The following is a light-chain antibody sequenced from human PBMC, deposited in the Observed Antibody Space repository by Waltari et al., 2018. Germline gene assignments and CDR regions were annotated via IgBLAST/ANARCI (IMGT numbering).Light chain of an antibody. Sequence: QSVLTQPPSVSAAPGQKVTISCSGSSSNIGTSYVSWYQQLPGTAPKLPVYENDKRPPGIPDRFSGSKSGTSATLGITGLQTGDEADYYCGTWDSSLNGGVFGGGTKLTVL. CDR1: SSNIGTSY. CDR2: END. V-gene: IGLV1-51*02. J-gene: IGLJ2*01. CDR3: GTWDSSLNGGV.